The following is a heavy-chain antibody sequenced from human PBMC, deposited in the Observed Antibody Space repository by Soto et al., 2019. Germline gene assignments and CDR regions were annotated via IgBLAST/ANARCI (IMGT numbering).Heavy chain of an antibody. Sequence: QVQLQESGPGLVKPSETLSLTCTVSGASISGYYWSWIRKSAGKGLEWIGRIYATGTTDYNPSLKSRVMMSVDTSKKQFCLRLRSVTAADTAVYYCVRDGTKTLRDWFDPWGQGSSVTVSS. CDR3: VRDGTKTLRDWFDP. D-gene: IGHD1-1*01. V-gene: IGHV4-4*07. J-gene: IGHJ5*02. CDR2: IYATGTT. CDR1: GASISGYY.